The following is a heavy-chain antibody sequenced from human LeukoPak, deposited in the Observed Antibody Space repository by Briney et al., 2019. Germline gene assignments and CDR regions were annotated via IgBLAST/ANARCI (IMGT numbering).Heavy chain of an antibody. CDR1: GDSISSSRHS. V-gene: IGHV4-39*01. J-gene: IGHJ6*02. CDR3: VRIYCTSTSCYGDSYYGMDV. Sequence: PSETLSLTCTVSGDSISSSRHSWGWIRQPPGKGLEWIGSISYSGSTYYNPSLKTRVTMSVDTSENQFSLKLNSVTAADSTVYYCVRIYCTSTSCYGDSYYGMDVWGQGTTVTVSS. CDR2: ISYSGST. D-gene: IGHD2-2*01.